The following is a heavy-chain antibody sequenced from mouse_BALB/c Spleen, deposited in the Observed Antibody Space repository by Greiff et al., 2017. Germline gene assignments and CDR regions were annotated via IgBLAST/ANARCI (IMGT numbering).Heavy chain of an antibody. Sequence: EVQGVESGPELVKPGASVKISCKASGYSFTGYFMNWVKQSHGKSLEWIGRINPYNGDTFYNQKFKGKATLTVDKSSSTAHMELLSLTSEDSAVYYCGRRKIYYGSSSYYYAMDYWGQGTSVTVSS. V-gene: IGHV1-37*01. CDR3: GRRKIYYGSSSYYYAMDY. CDR2: INPYNGDT. CDR1: GYSFTGYF. J-gene: IGHJ4*01. D-gene: IGHD1-1*01.